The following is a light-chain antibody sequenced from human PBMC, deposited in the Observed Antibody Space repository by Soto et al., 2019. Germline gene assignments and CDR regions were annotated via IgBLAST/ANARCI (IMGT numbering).Light chain of an antibody. Sequence: DIQMTQSPSTLSGSVGDRVTITCRAGQTISSWLAWYQQKPGKAPKLLIYKASTLKSGVPSRFSGSGSGTDFTLTISSLQPEDFATYYCQQSYSTPWTFGQGTKVDI. CDR1: QTISSW. CDR2: KAS. CDR3: QQSYSTPWT. J-gene: IGKJ1*01. V-gene: IGKV1-5*03.